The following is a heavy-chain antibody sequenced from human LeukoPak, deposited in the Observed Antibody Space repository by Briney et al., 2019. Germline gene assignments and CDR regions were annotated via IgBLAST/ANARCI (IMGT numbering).Heavy chain of an antibody. CDR2: IKSDGSAT. Sequence: PGGSLRLSCAASGFTFSKVWMSWVRQAPGKGLVWVSRIKSDGSATTYADFVKGRFTVSRDNAKNTLYLEMNSLRAEDTAVYYCASGFWYFDLWGRGTLVTVSS. CDR1: GFTFSKVW. V-gene: IGHV3-74*03. J-gene: IGHJ2*01. CDR3: ASGFWYFDL. D-gene: IGHD2-2*03.